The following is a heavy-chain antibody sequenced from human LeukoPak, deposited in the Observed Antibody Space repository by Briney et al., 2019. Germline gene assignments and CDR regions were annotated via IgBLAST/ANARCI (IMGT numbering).Heavy chain of an antibody. D-gene: IGHD3-9*01. Sequence: GESLKISCKGSGYSFTSYWISWVRQMPGKGLEWMGRIDPSDSYTNYSPSFQGHVTISADKSISTAYLQWSSLKASDTAMYYCARHKYDILTGYYFDYWGQGTLVTLSS. V-gene: IGHV5-10-1*01. CDR1: GYSFTSYW. J-gene: IGHJ4*02. CDR3: ARHKYDILTGYYFDY. CDR2: IDPSDSYT.